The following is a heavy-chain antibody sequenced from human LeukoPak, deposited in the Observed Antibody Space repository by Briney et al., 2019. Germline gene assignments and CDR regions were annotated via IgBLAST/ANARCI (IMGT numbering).Heavy chain of an antibody. CDR2: IYHSGST. Sequence: SETLSLTCTVSGYSISSGYYWGWIRQPPGKGLEWIGSIYHSGSTYYNPSPKSRVTISVDTSKNQFSLKLSSVTAADTAVYYCARAYQGGSSWYVYYYYMDVWGKGTTVTVSS. V-gene: IGHV4-38-2*02. CDR1: GYSISSGYY. J-gene: IGHJ6*03. D-gene: IGHD6-13*01. CDR3: ARAYQGGSSWYVYYYYMDV.